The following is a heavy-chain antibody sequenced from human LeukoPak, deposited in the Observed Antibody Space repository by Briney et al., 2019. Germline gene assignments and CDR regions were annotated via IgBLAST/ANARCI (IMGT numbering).Heavy chain of an antibody. V-gene: IGHV3-30*03. CDR2: ISYDGSDK. CDR3: VVWGSYRRVYI. D-gene: IGHD3-16*02. CDR1: GFAFSTYG. J-gene: IGHJ3*02. Sequence: QPGGSLRLSCAASGFAFSTYGIHWVRQTPGKGLEWVALISYDGSDKYYADSVKGRFTISRDNSKSTLYLQMNSLRAEDTAVYYCVVWGSYRRVYIWGQGTMVTVSS.